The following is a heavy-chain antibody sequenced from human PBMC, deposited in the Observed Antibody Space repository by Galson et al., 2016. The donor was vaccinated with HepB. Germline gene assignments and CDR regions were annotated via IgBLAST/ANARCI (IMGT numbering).Heavy chain of an antibody. CDR1: GGRFSSYP. D-gene: IGHD6-6*01. V-gene: IGHV1-69*13. J-gene: IGHJ4*02. CDR2: IIPIFGTA. CDR3: ARGGLASAHGIEY. Sequence: SVKVSCKASGGRFSSYPINWVQQAPGQGLEWMGGIIPIFGTANYAQKFQGRVTITADESTATAYMELTSVRSEDTAVYYCARGGLASAHGIEYWGQGTQVTVSS.